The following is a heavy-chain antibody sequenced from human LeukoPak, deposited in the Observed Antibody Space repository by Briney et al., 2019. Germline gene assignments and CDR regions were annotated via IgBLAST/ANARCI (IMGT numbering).Heavy chain of an antibody. CDR1: GFTFDDSG. CDR2: INWNGGST. J-gene: IGHJ4*02. V-gene: IGHV3-20*04. D-gene: IGHD6-19*01. Sequence: GGSLRLSCAASGFTFDDSGMSWVRQAPGKGLEWVSTINWNGGSTGYADSVKGRFTISRDNAKNSLYLQMNSLRAEDTALYYCARVSDISVAAYFDYWGQGTLVTVSS. CDR3: ARVSDISVAAYFDY.